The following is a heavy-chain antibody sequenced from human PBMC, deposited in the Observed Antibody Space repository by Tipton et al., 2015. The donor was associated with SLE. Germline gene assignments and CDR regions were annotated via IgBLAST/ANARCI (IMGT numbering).Heavy chain of an antibody. CDR3: ARHPPEGGMDV. CDR1: GGSITSTTFF. V-gene: IGHV4-61*05. J-gene: IGHJ6*02. CDR2: IYYSGST. Sequence: TLSLTCSVSGGSITSTTFFWGWIRQPPGKGLEWIGYIYYSGSTNYNPPPTSRVTISVDTSKNQFSLKLSSVTAADTAVYYCARHPPEGGMDVWGQGTTVTVSS.